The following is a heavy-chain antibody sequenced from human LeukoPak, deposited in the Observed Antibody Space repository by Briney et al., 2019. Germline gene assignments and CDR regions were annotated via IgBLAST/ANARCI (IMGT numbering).Heavy chain of an antibody. CDR3: AREWTTTHWGVAYCGGDCYSGFDY. J-gene: IGHJ4*02. CDR2: FYHGGST. Sequence: SETLSLTCTVSGYSISTGYYWDWIRQPPGKGLEWIGTFYHGGSTYYNPSLKNRVTMSVDKSNNQFSLKLSSVTAADTAVYYCAREWTTTHWGVAYCGGDCYSGFDYWGQGTLVTVSS. V-gene: IGHV4-38-2*02. CDR1: GYSISTGYY. D-gene: IGHD2-21*02.